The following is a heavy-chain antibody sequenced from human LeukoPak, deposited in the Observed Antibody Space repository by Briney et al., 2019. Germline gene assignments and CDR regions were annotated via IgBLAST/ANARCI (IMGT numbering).Heavy chain of an antibody. V-gene: IGHV1-69*06. J-gene: IGHJ4*02. Sequence: GASVKVSCKASGGTFSSYAISWVRQAPGQGLEWMGGIIPIFGTANYAQKFQGRVTITADKSTSTAYMELSSLRSEDTAVYYCARAADFDWFSYFDYWGQGTLVTVSS. D-gene: IGHD3-9*01. CDR2: IIPIFGTA. CDR1: GGTFSSYA. CDR3: ARAADFDWFSYFDY.